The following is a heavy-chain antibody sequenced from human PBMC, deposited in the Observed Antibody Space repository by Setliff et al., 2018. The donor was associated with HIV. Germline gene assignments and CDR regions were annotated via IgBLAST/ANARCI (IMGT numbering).Heavy chain of an antibody. CDR3: ARGPDKIAAADY. CDR1: GDSVGFSGYF. J-gene: IGHJ4*02. V-gene: IGHV4-31*03. Sequence: TSETLSLTCTVSGDSVGFSGYFWSWIRQHPGKGLEWIGYIYYSGSTFYNPSLKSRATISIDTSKNQFFLKLKSVTVADTAVYYCARGPDKIAAADYWGQGTLVTVSS. CDR2: IYYSGST. D-gene: IGHD6-13*01.